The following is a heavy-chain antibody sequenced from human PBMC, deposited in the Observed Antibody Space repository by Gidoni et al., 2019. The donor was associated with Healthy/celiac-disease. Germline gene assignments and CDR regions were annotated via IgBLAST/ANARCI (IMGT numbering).Heavy chain of an antibody. Sequence: EVQLVESGGGLVKPGGSLRLSCAASGFTFSSYSMNWVRQAPGKGLEWVSSISSSSSYIYYADSVKGRFTISRDNAKNSLYLQMNSLRAEDTAVYYCARDRYSSGWGVPNGGAFDIWGQGTMVTVSS. V-gene: IGHV3-21*01. CDR1: GFTFSSYS. J-gene: IGHJ3*02. CDR2: ISSSSSYI. D-gene: IGHD6-19*01. CDR3: ARDRYSSGWGVPNGGAFDI.